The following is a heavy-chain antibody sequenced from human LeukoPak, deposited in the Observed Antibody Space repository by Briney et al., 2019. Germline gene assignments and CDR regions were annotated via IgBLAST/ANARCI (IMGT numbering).Heavy chain of an antibody. CDR3: ARVLTMIRGLIGQLRALDM. Sequence: GASVKVSCKASGYTFNNYGITWVRQAPGQGLEWMGWITTYNGNTNYAQKFQGRVTMTTDTSTSTAYMELRSLRSDDTAVYYCARVLTMIRGLIGQLRALDMWGQGTMVTVSS. CDR2: ITTYNGNT. V-gene: IGHV1-18*01. J-gene: IGHJ3*02. D-gene: IGHD3-10*01. CDR1: GYTFNNYG.